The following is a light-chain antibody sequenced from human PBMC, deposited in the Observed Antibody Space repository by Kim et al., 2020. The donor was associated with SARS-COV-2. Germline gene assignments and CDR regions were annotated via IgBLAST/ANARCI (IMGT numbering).Light chain of an antibody. J-gene: IGLJ3*02. CDR2: DVS. V-gene: IGLV2-11*01. CDR3: CSYAGSYTWV. Sequence: QSVTVSCTGTSSDVGGYNYVSWYQQHQGKAPRLMIYDVSKRPSGVPDRFSGSKSGNTASLTISGLQAEDEADYYCCSYAGSYTWVFGGGTKVTVL. CDR1: SSDVGGYNY.